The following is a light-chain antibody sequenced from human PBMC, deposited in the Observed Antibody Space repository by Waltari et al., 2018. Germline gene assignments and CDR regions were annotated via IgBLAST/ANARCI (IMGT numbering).Light chain of an antibody. CDR2: DVS. CDR3: SSYTSSTVV. Sequence: QSALTQPASVSGSPGQSITLSCTGTSSDAGGYTYVPWYQQHPGKAPKLLIYDVSNRPSGVSNRFSGSKSGNTASLTISGLQAADEADYYCSSYTSSTVVFGGGTKLTVL. V-gene: IGLV2-14*03. CDR1: SSDAGGYTY. J-gene: IGLJ3*02.